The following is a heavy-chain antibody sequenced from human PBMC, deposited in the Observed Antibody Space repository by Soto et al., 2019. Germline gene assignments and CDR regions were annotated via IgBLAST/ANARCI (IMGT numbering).Heavy chain of an antibody. D-gene: IGHD6-13*01. CDR2: ISASNGNT. CDR1: GYTFATYG. J-gene: IGHJ4*02. CDR3: ARSGRSWNLREFDY. V-gene: IGHV1-18*01. Sequence: ASVKVSCKASGYTFATYGFSWVRQAPGQGLEWMGWISASNGNTNCAQKLRGRVTMTTDTSTSTAYMELRSLRSDDTAVFYCARSGRSWNLREFDYWGQGTLVTVSS.